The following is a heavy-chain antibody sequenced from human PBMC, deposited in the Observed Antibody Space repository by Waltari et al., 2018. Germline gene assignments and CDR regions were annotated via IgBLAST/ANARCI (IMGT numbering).Heavy chain of an antibody. V-gene: IGHV4-39*07. CDR3: ARDCSGGSCHHFDY. J-gene: IGHJ4*02. D-gene: IGHD2-15*01. CDR1: GGSISSSSYY. Sequence: QLQLQESGPGLVKPSETLSLTCTVSGGSISSSSYYWGWIRQPPGKGLQWIGSIYYSGSTYYNPSLKSRVTISVDTSKNQFSLKLSSVTAADTAVYYCARDCSGGSCHHFDYWGQGTLVTVSS. CDR2: IYYSGST.